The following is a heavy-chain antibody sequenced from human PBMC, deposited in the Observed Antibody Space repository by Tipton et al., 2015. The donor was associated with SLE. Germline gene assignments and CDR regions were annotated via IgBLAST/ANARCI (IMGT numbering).Heavy chain of an antibody. CDR3: ARHKLGFSWSYFDS. Sequence: LRLSCTVSCGSISGYYWSWVRQPPGKGLEWIGYISFSGLTNYNPSVRSRVSTSMDTSKNQFSLQMSSVTAADTALYYCARHKLGFSWSYFDSWGQGTLVTVSS. J-gene: IGHJ4*02. CDR1: CGSISGYY. V-gene: IGHV4-59*08. CDR2: ISFSGLT. D-gene: IGHD3-3*01.